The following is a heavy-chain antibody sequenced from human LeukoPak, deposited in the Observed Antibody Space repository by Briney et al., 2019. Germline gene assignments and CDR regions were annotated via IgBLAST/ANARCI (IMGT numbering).Heavy chain of an antibody. V-gene: IGHV3-21*01. Sequence: GGSLRLPCVASGFTFSNYSMNWVRQAPGKGLEWVSSISSSSTYIYYADSVKGRFTVSRDNAKNSLYLQLNSLRAEDTSLYYCAREGVGATPPPNWFDPWGQGTLVTVSS. CDR2: ISSSSTYI. J-gene: IGHJ5*02. CDR3: AREGVGATPPPNWFDP. D-gene: IGHD1-26*01. CDR1: GFTFSNYS.